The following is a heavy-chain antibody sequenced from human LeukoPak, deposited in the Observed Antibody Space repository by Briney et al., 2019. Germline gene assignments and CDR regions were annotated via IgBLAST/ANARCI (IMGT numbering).Heavy chain of an antibody. D-gene: IGHD3-10*01. CDR3: ARGFGDWGLSWFDP. Sequence: SETLSLTCTVSGGSISNYYWSWIRQPPGKGLEWIGYIYYSGSTNYNPSLKSRVTISVYTSKNQFSLKLTSVTAADTAVYYCARGFGDWGLSWFDPWGQGTLVTVSS. J-gene: IGHJ5*02. CDR1: GGSISNYY. V-gene: IGHV4-59*01. CDR2: IYYSGST.